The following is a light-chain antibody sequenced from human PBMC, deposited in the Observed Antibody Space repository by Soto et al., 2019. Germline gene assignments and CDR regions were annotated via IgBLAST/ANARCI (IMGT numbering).Light chain of an antibody. CDR3: QQYKSYFKWT. Sequence: IQMTQSASTLSASVGYRVTITCRASQSSSRWLAWYQQRPGKAPKLLIYDGSSLDTGVPSRFSGIGSGTEFTLTINSLQTEDFATYYGQQYKSYFKWTFGQGTKVDIK. CDR1: QSSSRW. CDR2: DGS. V-gene: IGKV1-5*01. J-gene: IGKJ1*01.